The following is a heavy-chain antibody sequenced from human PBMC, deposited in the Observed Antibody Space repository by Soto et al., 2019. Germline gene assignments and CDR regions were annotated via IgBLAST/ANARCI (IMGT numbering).Heavy chain of an antibody. CDR1: GVNFRSYG. D-gene: IGHD3-9*01. CDR3: ARDRGYFDWLFHFDY. V-gene: IGHV3-30*03. Sequence: GGSLRLSSAASGVNFRSYGMSWVRQAPGKGLEWVSVITGDGSNKYYADSVKGRFTISRDNSKNTLYLQMNSLRAEDTAVYYCARDRGYFDWLFHFDYWGQGTLVTVSS. CDR2: ITGDGSNK. J-gene: IGHJ4*01.